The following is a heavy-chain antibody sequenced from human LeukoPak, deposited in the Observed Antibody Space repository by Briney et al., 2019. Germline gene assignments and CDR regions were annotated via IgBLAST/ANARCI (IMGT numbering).Heavy chain of an antibody. Sequence: GGSLRLSCAASGFTFSSYAMHWVRQAPGKGLEWVAVISYDGSNKYYADSVKGRFTISRDNAKNSLYLQVNSLRAEDTAVYYCARGGITIFGVVTSWGQGTLVTVSS. D-gene: IGHD3-3*01. J-gene: IGHJ5*02. CDR1: GFTFSSYA. V-gene: IGHV3-30-3*01. CDR2: ISYDGSNK. CDR3: ARGGITIFGVVTS.